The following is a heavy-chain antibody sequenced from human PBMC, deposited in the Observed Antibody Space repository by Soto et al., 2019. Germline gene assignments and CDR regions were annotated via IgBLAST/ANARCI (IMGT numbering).Heavy chain of an antibody. CDR1: GGSISSYY. Sequence: SETLSLTCTVSGGSISSYYWSWIRQPPGKGLEWIGYIYYSGSTNYNPSLKSRVTISVDTSKNQFSLKLSSVTAADTAVYYCARHFTVTTMIYWFDPWGQGTLVTVSS. D-gene: IGHD4-17*01. CDR3: ARHFTVTTMIYWFDP. J-gene: IGHJ5*02. V-gene: IGHV4-59*01. CDR2: IYYSGST.